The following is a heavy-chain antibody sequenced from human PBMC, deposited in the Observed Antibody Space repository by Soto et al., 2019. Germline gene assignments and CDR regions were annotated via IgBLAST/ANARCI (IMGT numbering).Heavy chain of an antibody. J-gene: IGHJ5*02. CDR3: ARYIVVVPAAVLANIWFGP. D-gene: IGHD2-2*01. CDR1: GYPFTSYG. CDR2: ISAYNGNT. Sequence: GASVKVSCKASGYPFTSYGISWVRQAPGQGLEWMGWISAYNGNTNYAQKLQGRVTMTTDTSTSTAYMELRSLRSDDTAVYYCARYIVVVPAAVLANIWFGPWGQGTLVTVSS. V-gene: IGHV1-18*01.